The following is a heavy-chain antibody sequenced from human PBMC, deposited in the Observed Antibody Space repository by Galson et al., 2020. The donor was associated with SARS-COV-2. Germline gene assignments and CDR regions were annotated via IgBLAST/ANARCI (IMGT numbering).Heavy chain of an antibody. J-gene: IGHJ4*02. CDR1: GFTFSNYD. CDR2: ISGDGGNT. Sequence: GESLKISCEASGFTFSNYDMTWVRQAPGKGLEWVSSISGDGGNTFYAASVKGRFTISRDNSKKMLYLQMSSLTAEDTAIYFCAKDLSPRDVRYYFDYWGQGTLVTVSS. CDR3: AKDLSPRDVRYYFDY. D-gene: IGHD3-9*01. V-gene: IGHV3-23*01.